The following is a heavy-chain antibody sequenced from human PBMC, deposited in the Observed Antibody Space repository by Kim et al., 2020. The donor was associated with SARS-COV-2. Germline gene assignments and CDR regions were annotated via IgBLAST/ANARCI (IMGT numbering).Heavy chain of an antibody. J-gene: IGHJ6*02. Sequence: SGKGRFTISRDNSKNTRYLQMNGLRAEVTAVYYCARGQVGYYAYYHGMDVWGQGTTVTVSS. CDR3: ARGQVGYYAYYHGMDV. D-gene: IGHD3-3*01. V-gene: IGHV3-53*01.